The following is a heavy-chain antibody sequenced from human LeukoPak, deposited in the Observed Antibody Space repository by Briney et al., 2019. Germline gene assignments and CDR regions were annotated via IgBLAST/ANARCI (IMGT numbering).Heavy chain of an antibody. CDR2: IKEDGRQK. V-gene: IGHV3-7*04. CDR3: ARDLDY. Sequence: GGSLRLSCAASGFTFSTYWMSWVRQAPGKGLEWVADIKEDGRQKFYVDSVKGRFTISRDNAKNSLYLQMDSLRAEDTAVYYCARDLDYWGQGTPVTVSS. J-gene: IGHJ4*02. CDR1: GFTFSTYW.